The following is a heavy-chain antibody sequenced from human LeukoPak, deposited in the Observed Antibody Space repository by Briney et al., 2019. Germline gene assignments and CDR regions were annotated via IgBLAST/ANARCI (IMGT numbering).Heavy chain of an antibody. J-gene: IGHJ3*02. D-gene: IGHD1-26*01. CDR3: ARLVGATEAFDI. Sequence: PSETLSLTCTVSGDSISSYYWSWIRQPPGRGLEWIGYIYYSGSTNYNPSLKSRVTISVDTSKDQFSLKVSSVTAADTAVYYCARLVGATEAFDIWGQGTMVTVSS. CDR2: IYYSGST. V-gene: IGHV4-59*01. CDR1: GDSISSYY.